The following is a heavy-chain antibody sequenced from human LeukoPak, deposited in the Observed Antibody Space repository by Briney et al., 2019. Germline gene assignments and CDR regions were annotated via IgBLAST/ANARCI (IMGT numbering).Heavy chain of an antibody. CDR3: ARGNLGYCSSHSCYALFHY. J-gene: IGHJ4*02. CDR2: INRGGST. V-gene: IGHV4-34*01. Sequence: PSGTLSLTCAVYGGTFSGYYWSWIRQPPGKGLEWIGEINRGGSTNYNPSLKSRVTISVDTSKNQLSLKLSTVTAEDTAVYYCARGNLGYCSSHSCYALFHYWGQGILGTVSS. D-gene: IGHD2-2*01. CDR1: GGTFSGYY.